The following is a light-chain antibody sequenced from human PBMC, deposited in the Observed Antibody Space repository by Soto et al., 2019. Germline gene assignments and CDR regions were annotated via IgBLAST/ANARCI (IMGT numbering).Light chain of an antibody. CDR1: QSVSSSY. CDR2: GAS. Sequence: EIVLTQSPGTLSLSPGERATLSCRASQSVSSSYLAWYQQKPGQAPRLLIYGASNRATGIPDRFSGGGSGTDFILTISRLEPEAFAVYYCQQYGSSPLFTFGPGTKVDVK. CDR3: QQYGSSPLFT. V-gene: IGKV3-20*01. J-gene: IGKJ3*01.